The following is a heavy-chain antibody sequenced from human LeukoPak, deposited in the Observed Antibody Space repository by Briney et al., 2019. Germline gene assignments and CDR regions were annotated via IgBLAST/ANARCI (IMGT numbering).Heavy chain of an antibody. CDR2: ISYDGSNK. J-gene: IGHJ3*02. V-gene: IGHV3-30-3*02. D-gene: IGHD2-21*01. Sequence: GGSLRLSCAASGFTFSSYAMHWVRQAPGKGLEWVAVISYDGSNKYYADSVKGRFTISRDNSKNTLYLQMNSLRAEDTAVYCCAKSLTGILWDAFDIWGQGTMVTVSS. CDR3: AKSLTGILWDAFDI. CDR1: GFTFSSYA.